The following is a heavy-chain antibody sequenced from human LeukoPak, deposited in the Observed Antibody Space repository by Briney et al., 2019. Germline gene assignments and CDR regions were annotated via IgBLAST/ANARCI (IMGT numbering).Heavy chain of an antibody. CDR1: SYTFTSYG. CDR3: ARARANSLYFDY. V-gene: IGHV1-18*01. Sequence: ASVKVSCKASSYTFTSYGISWVRQAPGQGLQWMGWISAYTGNTNYPQNLQGRVTVTTDTSTSTAYMELRSLKSDDTAVYYCARARANSLYFDYWGQGTLVTVSS. D-gene: IGHD4-23*01. J-gene: IGHJ4*02. CDR2: ISAYTGNT.